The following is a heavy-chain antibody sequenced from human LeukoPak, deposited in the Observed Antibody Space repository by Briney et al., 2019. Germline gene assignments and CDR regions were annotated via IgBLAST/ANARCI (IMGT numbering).Heavy chain of an antibody. CDR1: GYTLTSYG. D-gene: IGHD4-11*01. CDR3: ARVAPMTIVTISDY. Sequence: ASVKVSCKASGYTLTSYGISWVRQAPGQGLEWMGWISAYNGNTNYAQKLQGRVTMTTDTSTSTAYMELRSLRADDTAVYYCARVAPMTIVTISDYWGQGTLVTVSS. J-gene: IGHJ4*02. V-gene: IGHV1-18*01. CDR2: ISAYNGNT.